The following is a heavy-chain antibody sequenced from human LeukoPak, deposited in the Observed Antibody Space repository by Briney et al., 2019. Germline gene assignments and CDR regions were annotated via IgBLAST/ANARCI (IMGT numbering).Heavy chain of an antibody. CDR3: AASGTGYPPDY. V-gene: IGHV4-34*01. CDR2: INHSGST. D-gene: IGHD3/OR15-3a*01. CDR1: GGSFSGYY. J-gene: IGHJ4*02. Sequence: PSETLSLTCAVYGGSFSGYYWSWIRQPPGKGLEWIGEINHSGSTNYNPSLKSRVTISVDTSKNQFSLKLSSVTAADTAVYYCAASGTGYPPDYWGQGTLVTVSS.